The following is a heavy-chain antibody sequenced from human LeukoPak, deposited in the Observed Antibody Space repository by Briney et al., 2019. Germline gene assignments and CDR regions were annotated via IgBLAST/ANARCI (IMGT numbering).Heavy chain of an antibody. Sequence: GGSVRLSCAASGFTFSSYAMSWVRQAPGKGLEWVSAISGSGGSTYYADSVKGLYTISRDNSKNTLYLQMNSLIAVNRAVYYATEDPSDTAMSTFDYWSQGTLITVSS. CDR3: TEDPSDTAMSTFDY. V-gene: IGHV3-23*01. J-gene: IGHJ4*02. D-gene: IGHD5-18*01. CDR2: ISGSGGST. CDR1: GFTFSSYA.